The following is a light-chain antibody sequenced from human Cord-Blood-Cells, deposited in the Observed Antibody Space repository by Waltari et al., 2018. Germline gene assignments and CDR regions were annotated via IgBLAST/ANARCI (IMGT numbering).Light chain of an antibody. V-gene: IGLV2-23*02. J-gene: IGLJ1*01. CDR3: CSYAGSSPYV. Sequence: QSALTQPASVSGSPGQSITISCTGTRSDVGSYNLVSWDQQHPGKAPKLMIYEVSKRPAGVSNRFSGAKSCNSASLTISGLQAEDECDSYGCSYAGSSPYVFGTGTKVSVL. CDR1: RSDVGSYNL. CDR2: EVS.